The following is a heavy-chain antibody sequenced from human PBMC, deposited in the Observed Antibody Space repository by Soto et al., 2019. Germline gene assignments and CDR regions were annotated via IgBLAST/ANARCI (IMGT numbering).Heavy chain of an antibody. CDR3: AKEVQIYYDKSGYLVY. J-gene: IGHJ4*02. V-gene: IGHV3-30*18. Sequence: GGSLRLSCAASGFTFSSYGMHWLRQAPGKGLEWVAAISYDGSNKYYADSVKGRFTISRDNSKNTLYLQMNSLRAEDTAVYYCAKEVQIYYDKSGYLVYWGQGTLVTISS. CDR1: GFTFSSYG. CDR2: ISYDGSNK. D-gene: IGHD3-22*01.